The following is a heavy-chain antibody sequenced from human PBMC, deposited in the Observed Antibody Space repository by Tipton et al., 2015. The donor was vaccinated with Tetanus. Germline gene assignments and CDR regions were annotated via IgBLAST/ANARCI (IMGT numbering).Heavy chain of an antibody. CDR1: GGSISSYY. CDR2: IYYSGST. D-gene: IGHD1-26*01. J-gene: IGHJ2*01. CDR3: ASPGGVGAPYWYFDL. Sequence: LRLSCTVSGGSISSYYWSWIRQPPGKGLEWIGYIYYSGSTNYNPSLKSRVTISVDTSKNQFSLKLRSVTAAATAVYYCASPGGVGAPYWYFDLWGRGTLVTVSS. V-gene: IGHV4-59*01.